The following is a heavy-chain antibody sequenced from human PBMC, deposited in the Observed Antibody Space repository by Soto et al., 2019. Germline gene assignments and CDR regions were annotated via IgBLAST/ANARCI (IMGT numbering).Heavy chain of an antibody. J-gene: IGHJ6*02. CDR1: GDSISSGNKY. D-gene: IGHD3-16*01. Sequence: QVQLRESGPGLVMPSQTLSLTCTVSGDSISSGNKYWSWIRQPPGKGLEWIGYIFSSGTTYYNPSLKSRLTMSLNASQNQFSLKLNSLTDAETAVYFCARVPSPFDYCYAMDVWGQGTTVTVSS. CDR2: IFSSGTT. CDR3: ARVPSPFDYCYAMDV. V-gene: IGHV4-30-4*01.